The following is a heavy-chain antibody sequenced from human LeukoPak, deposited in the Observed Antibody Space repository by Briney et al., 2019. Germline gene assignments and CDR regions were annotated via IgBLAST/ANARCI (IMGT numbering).Heavy chain of an antibody. D-gene: IGHD5-24*01. J-gene: IGHJ3*01. CDR1: GGSISSSSYY. CDR2: MYYSGST. V-gene: IGHV4-39*07. CDR3: ARALDVATMMGAFDV. Sequence: SETLSLTCTVSGGSISSSSYYWGWIRQPPGKGLEWIGSMYYSGSTYYNPSLKSRVTISVDTSKNQFSLKLSSVTAADTAVYYCARALDVATMMGAFDVWGHGTMVTVSS.